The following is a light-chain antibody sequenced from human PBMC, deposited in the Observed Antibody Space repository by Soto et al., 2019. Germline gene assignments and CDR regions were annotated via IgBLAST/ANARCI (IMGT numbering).Light chain of an antibody. Sequence: EIVLTQSPGTLSLSPGERATLSCRASQSVSSSLAWYQQKPGQAPRLLIYGASSRATGIPDRFSGSGSGPDFTLTISRLEPADYAVYFCQHYGSSRTFGQGT. CDR2: GAS. V-gene: IGKV3-20*01. J-gene: IGKJ1*01. CDR3: QHYGSSRT. CDR1: QSVSSS.